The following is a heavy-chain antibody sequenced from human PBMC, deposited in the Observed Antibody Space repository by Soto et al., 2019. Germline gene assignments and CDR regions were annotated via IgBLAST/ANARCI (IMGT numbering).Heavy chain of an antibody. CDR1: GFTFDDYA. V-gene: IGHV3-9*01. CDR2: ISWNSKIV. D-gene: IGHD2-15*01. J-gene: IGHJ5*02. CDR3: AKGGTDGFCSGGRCYFDA. Sequence: EVQLVESGGGLVQPGRALRLTCAASGFTFDDYAMHWVRRVPGKGLEWVSIISWNSKIVGYADSVEGRFTTTRDSAKYSLYLEMSRRRPEDTPLYYCAKGGTDGFCSGGRCYFDAGGQRTLDTVSP.